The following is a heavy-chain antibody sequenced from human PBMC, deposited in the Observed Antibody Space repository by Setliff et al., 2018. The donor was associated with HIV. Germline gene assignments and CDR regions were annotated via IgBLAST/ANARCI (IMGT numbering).Heavy chain of an antibody. D-gene: IGHD3-3*01. J-gene: IGHJ4*02. CDR2: INQSGIS. CDR1: GGSFSDHY. CDR3: ARGGGFWSGQLDY. V-gene: IGHV4-34*01. Sequence: KPSEILSLTCAVYGGSFSDHYWTWIRQPPGKGLEWIGEINQSGISNFNPSLKSRVTMPIDTPKNQFSLKLSSVIAADTAVYFCARGGGFWSGQLDYWGQGTLVTVSS.